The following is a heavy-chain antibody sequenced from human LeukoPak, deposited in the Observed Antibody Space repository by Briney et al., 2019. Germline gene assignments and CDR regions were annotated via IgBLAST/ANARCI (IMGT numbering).Heavy chain of an antibody. J-gene: IGHJ4*02. CDR1: GGSISSYY. CDR2: IYYSGST. Sequence: SETLSLTCTVSGGSISSYYWSWIRQPPGKGLEWIGHIYYSGSTNYNPSLKSRVTISVDTSKNQFSLKLSSVTAADTAVYYCARHFPPLSSGWYGKFDYWGQGTLVTVSS. V-gene: IGHV4-59*08. D-gene: IGHD6-19*01. CDR3: ARHFPPLSSGWYGKFDY.